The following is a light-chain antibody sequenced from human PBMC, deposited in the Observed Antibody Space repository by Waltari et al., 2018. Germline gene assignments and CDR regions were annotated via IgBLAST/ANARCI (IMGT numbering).Light chain of an antibody. CDR3: QQYNSYSLLT. Sequence: DIQMTQSPSTLSASVGDRVIITCRTSQSISKWLAWYHQKQGKAPNLLIYKASTLESGVPSRFSSSGSETDYSLTISSLQPDDVATYYCQQYNSYSLLTFGGGTKIEIK. V-gene: IGKV1-5*03. CDR1: QSISKW. J-gene: IGKJ4*01. CDR2: KAS.